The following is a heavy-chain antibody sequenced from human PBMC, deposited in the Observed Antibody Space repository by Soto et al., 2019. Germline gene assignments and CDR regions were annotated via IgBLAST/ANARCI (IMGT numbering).Heavy chain of an antibody. CDR2: ISGSGGST. D-gene: IGHD4-17*01. V-gene: IGHV3-23*01. CDR3: AKDLDYGGNSKPLGLDY. CDR1: GFTFSSYA. Sequence: EVQLLESGGGLVQPGGSLRLSCAASGFTFSSYAMSWVRQAPGKGLEWVSAISGSGGSTYYADSVKGRFTISRDNSKNTLYLQMNSLRAEDTAVYYCAKDLDYGGNSKPLGLDYWGQGTLVTVSS. J-gene: IGHJ4*02.